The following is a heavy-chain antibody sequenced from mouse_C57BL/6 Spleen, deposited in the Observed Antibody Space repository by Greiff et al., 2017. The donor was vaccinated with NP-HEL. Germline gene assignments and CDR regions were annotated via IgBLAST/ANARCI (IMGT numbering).Heavy chain of an antibody. Sequence: EVQLVESGGDLVKPGGSLKLSCAASGFTFSSYGMSWVRQTPDKRLEWVATISSGGSYIYYPDSVKGRFTISRDNAKNTLYLQMSSLKSEDTAMYYCARRHYGSSYAMDYWGQGTSVTVSS. CDR1: GFTFSSYG. D-gene: IGHD1-1*01. CDR3: ARRHYGSSYAMDY. V-gene: IGHV5-6*01. CDR2: ISSGGSYI. J-gene: IGHJ4*01.